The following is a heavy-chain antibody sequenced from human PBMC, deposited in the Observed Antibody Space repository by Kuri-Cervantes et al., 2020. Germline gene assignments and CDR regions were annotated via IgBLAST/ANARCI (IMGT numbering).Heavy chain of an antibody. V-gene: IGHV3-66*02. J-gene: IGHJ5*02. Sequence: GGSLRLSCAASGFTFSSCAMSWVRQAPGKGLEWVSVIYSGGSTYYADSVKGRFTISRDNSKNTLYLQMNSLRAEDTAVYYCARGVVGLRNWFDPWGQGTLVTVSS. D-gene: IGHD4-17*01. CDR1: GFTFSSCA. CDR2: IYSGGST. CDR3: ARGVVGLRNWFDP.